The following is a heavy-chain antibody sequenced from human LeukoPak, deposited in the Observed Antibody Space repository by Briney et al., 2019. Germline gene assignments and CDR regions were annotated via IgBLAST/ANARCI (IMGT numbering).Heavy chain of an antibody. J-gene: IGHJ4*02. V-gene: IGHV1-69*05. D-gene: IGHD6-19*01. CDR1: GGTFSSYA. Sequence: VASVKVSCKASGGTFSSYAISWVRQAPGQGLEWMGGIIPSFGTANYAQKFQGRVTITTDESTSTAYMELSSLRSEDTAVYYCARAPPFGSSGWDYWGQGTLVTVSS. CDR3: ARAPPFGSSGWDY. CDR2: IIPSFGTA.